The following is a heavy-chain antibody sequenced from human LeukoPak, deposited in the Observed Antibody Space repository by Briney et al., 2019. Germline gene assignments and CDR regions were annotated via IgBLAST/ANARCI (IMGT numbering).Heavy chain of an antibody. CDR1: GGTFSSYA. CDR3: ARARGVGDDLYYFDY. Sequence: VKVSCKASGGTFSSYAISWVRQAPGQGLEWMGGIIPIFGTANYAQKFQGRVTITADESTSTAYMELSSLRSEDTAVYYCARARGVGDDLYYFDYWGQGTLVTVSS. CDR2: IIPIFGTA. D-gene: IGHD3-3*01. J-gene: IGHJ4*02. V-gene: IGHV1-69*13.